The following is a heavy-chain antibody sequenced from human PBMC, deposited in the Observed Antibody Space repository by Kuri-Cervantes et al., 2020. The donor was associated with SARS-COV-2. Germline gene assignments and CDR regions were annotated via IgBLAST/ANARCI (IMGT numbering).Heavy chain of an antibody. CDR1: GFTFSDYY. CDR3: AVIQNSGSYSTRSSYFDY. Sequence: GGSLRLSCAASGFTFSDYYMSWIRQAPGKGLEWVSYISSSSSYTNYADSVKGRFTISRDNAKNSLYLQMNSLRAEDTAVYYCAVIQNSGSYSTRSSYFDYWGQGTRGTESS. CDR2: ISSSSSYT. D-gene: IGHD1-26*01. V-gene: IGHV3-11*03. J-gene: IGHJ4*02.